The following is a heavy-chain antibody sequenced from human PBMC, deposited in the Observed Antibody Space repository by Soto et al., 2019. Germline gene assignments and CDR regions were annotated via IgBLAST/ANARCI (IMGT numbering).Heavy chain of an antibody. Sequence: GASVKVSCKASGGTFSSYTISWVRQAPGQGLEWMGRIIPILGIANYAQKFQGRVTITADKSTSTAYMELSSLRSEDTAVYYCAREGRPQIVVVPAAMGWFDPWGQGTLVTVSS. V-gene: IGHV1-69*04. J-gene: IGHJ5*02. CDR2: IIPILGIA. CDR3: AREGRPQIVVVPAAMGWFDP. D-gene: IGHD2-2*01. CDR1: GGTFSSYT.